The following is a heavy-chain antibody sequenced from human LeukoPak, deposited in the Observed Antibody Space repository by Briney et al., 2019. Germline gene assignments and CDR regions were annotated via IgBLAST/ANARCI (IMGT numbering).Heavy chain of an antibody. Sequence: ASVKVSCKTSGYMFTAYYIQWVRQAPGQGLEWMGRPNTNSGGADYAQKFQGRLTMTRDTSISTGYMELTGLTSDDTAVYYCASYDPDYWGQGTLVIVSS. CDR3: ASYDPDY. V-gene: IGHV1-2*06. J-gene: IGHJ4*02. CDR2: PNTNSGGA. D-gene: IGHD3-22*01. CDR1: GYMFTAYY.